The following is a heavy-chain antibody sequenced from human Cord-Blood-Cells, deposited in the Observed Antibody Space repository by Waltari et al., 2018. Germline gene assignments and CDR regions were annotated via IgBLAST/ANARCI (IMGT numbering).Heavy chain of an antibody. V-gene: IGHV1-69*01. J-gene: IGHJ6*02. CDR3: AIGYYGSGSYYYYGMDV. D-gene: IGHD3-10*01. Sequence: QVQLVQSGAEVKKPGSSVKVSCKASGGTFSSYAISWVRQAPGQGLEWMGGIIPSFGTANYAQKFQGRVTITAYESTSTAYMELSSLRSEDTAVYYCAIGYYGSGSYYYYGMDVWGQGTTVTVSS. CDR2: IIPSFGTA. CDR1: GGTFSSYA.